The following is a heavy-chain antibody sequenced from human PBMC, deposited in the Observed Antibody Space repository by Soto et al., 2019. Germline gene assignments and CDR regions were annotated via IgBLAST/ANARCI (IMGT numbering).Heavy chain of an antibody. CDR1: GYNFISFW. J-gene: IGHJ4*02. CDR3: ARQAYYGSGTYYSDS. V-gene: IGHV5-51*01. CDR2: IYPGDSDT. Sequence: GESLKISCDTSGYNFISFWIAWVRQMPGEGLEWMGLIYPGDSDTTYSPAFQGQVTISVDRSTKTAYLQWSSLKASDTAMYYCARQAYYGSGTYYSDSWGQGTLVTVSS. D-gene: IGHD3-10*01.